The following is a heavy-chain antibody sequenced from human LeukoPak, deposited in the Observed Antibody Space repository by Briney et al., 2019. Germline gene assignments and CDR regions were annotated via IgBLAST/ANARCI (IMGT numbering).Heavy chain of an antibody. J-gene: IGHJ6*03. Sequence: PGRSLRLSCAASGFTFSSYAMHWVRQAPGKGLEWVAVISYDGSNKYYADSVKGRFTISRDNSKNTLYLQMNSLRAEDTAVYYCAREPPYYDILTGYPANYYYYYMDVWGKGTTVTVSS. CDR3: AREPPYYDILTGYPANYYYYYMDV. CDR1: GFTFSSYA. CDR2: ISYDGSNK. D-gene: IGHD3-9*01. V-gene: IGHV3-30-3*01.